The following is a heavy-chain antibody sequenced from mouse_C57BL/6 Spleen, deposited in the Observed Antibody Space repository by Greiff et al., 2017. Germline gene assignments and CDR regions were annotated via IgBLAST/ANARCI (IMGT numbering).Heavy chain of an antibody. D-gene: IGHD2-10*02. CDR2: IDPSDSYT. CDR1: GYTFTSYW. J-gene: IGHJ1*03. CDR3: ARVKYDWYFDV. V-gene: IGHV1-59*01. Sequence: QVQLQQPGAELVRPGTSVKLSCKASGYTFTSYWMHWVKQRPGQGLEWIGVIDPSDSYTNYNQKFKGKATLTVDTSSSTAYMQLSSLTSEDSAVYYCARVKYDWYFDVWGTGTTVTVSS.